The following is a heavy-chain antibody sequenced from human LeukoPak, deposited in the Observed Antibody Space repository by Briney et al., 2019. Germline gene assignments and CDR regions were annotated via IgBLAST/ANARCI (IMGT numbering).Heavy chain of an antibody. CDR3: ARGSAYSSSWNWFDP. J-gene: IGHJ5*02. CDR2: ISSSSSYI. CDR1: GFTFSSYS. V-gene: IGHV3-21*01. D-gene: IGHD6-13*01. Sequence: PGGALRLSCAASGFTFSSYSMNWVRQAPGKGLEWVSSISSSSSYIYYADSVKGRFTISRDNAKNSLYLQMSSLRAEDTAVYYCARGSAYSSSWNWFDPWGQGTLVTVSS.